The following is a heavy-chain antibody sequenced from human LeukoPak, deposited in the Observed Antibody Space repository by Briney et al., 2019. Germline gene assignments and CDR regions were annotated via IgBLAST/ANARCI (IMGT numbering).Heavy chain of an antibody. CDR2: IYYSGST. CDR1: GGSISSYY. V-gene: IGHV4-59*01. CDR3: ARGDYYYDSSGYDIAEYFQH. J-gene: IGHJ1*01. D-gene: IGHD3-22*01. Sequence: SETLSLTCTVSGGSISSYYWSWIRQPPGKGLEWIGYIYYSGSTNYNPSLKSRVTISVDTSKNQFSLKLSPVTAADTAAYYCARGDYYYDSSGYDIAEYFQHWGQGTLVTVSS.